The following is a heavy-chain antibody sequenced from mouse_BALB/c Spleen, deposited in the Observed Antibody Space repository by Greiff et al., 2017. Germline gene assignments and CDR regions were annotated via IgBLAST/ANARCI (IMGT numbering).Heavy chain of an antibody. CDR2: INPGSGGT. CDR3: ARPLGLYAMDY. D-gene: IGHD4-1*01. CDR1: GYAFTNYL. Sequence: QVQLQQSGAELVRPGTSVKVSCKASGYAFTNYLIEWVKQRPGQGLEWIGVINPGSGGTNYNEKFKGKATLTADKSSSTAYMQLSSLTSDDSAVYFCARPLGLYAMDYWGQGTSVTVSS. V-gene: IGHV1-54*01. J-gene: IGHJ4*01.